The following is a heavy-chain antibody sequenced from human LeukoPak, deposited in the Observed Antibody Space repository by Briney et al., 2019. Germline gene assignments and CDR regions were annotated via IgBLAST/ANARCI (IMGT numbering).Heavy chain of an antibody. Sequence: GGSLRLSCAASGFTFNTFNMNWVRPAPGKGLEWVSSITSGGDYIYYADSVKGRFTPSRDNAKNSLSLQLNSLRVEDTAVYYCARGHYDVLAASYKWTPDYWGQGTLVTVSS. CDR1: GFTFNTFN. CDR2: ITSGGDYI. J-gene: IGHJ4*02. D-gene: IGHD3-9*01. CDR3: ARGHYDVLAASYKWTPDY. V-gene: IGHV3-21*01.